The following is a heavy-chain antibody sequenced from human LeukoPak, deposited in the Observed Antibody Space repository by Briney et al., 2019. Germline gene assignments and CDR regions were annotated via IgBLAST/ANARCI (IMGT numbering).Heavy chain of an antibody. CDR3: ARSPIVVVPTAHDAFDI. J-gene: IGHJ3*02. CDR1: GYTFTGYY. Sequence: ASVKVSCKTSGYTFTGYYMHWVRQAPGQGLEWMGWINPNSGGTKYTQKFQGRVTMTRDMSISTAYMELSSLRSDDTAVYYCARSPIVVVPTAHDAFDIWGQGIMVTVSS. V-gene: IGHV1-2*02. D-gene: IGHD2-2*01. CDR2: INPNSGGT.